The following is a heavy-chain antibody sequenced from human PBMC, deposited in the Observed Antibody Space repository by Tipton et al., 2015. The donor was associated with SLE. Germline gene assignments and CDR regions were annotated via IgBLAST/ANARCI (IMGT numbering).Heavy chain of an antibody. D-gene: IGHD5-12*01. Sequence: LRLSCTVSGGSISSGSYYWSWIRQPAGKGLEWIGRIYTTGSTNYNPSLKSRVTISVDTSKNQFSLKLSSVTAADTAVYYCARGGDIVATRGWYYMDVWRKGTTVTVSS. CDR3: ARGGDIVATRGWYYMDV. J-gene: IGHJ6*03. CDR2: IYTTGST. CDR1: GGSISSGSYY. V-gene: IGHV4-61*02.